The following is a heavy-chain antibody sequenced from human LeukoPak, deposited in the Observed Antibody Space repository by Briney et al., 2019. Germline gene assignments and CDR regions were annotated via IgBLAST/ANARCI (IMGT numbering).Heavy chain of an antibody. D-gene: IGHD6-19*01. Sequence: GGSLRLSCAASGFTFDDYAMHWVRQAPGKGLEWVSGISWNSGSIGYADSVKGRFTISRDNAKNSLYLQMNSLRAEDMALYYCAKDRSSGWYGPFDYWGQGTPVTVSS. V-gene: IGHV3-9*03. CDR1: GFTFDDYA. CDR2: ISWNSGSI. CDR3: AKDRSSGWYGPFDY. J-gene: IGHJ4*02.